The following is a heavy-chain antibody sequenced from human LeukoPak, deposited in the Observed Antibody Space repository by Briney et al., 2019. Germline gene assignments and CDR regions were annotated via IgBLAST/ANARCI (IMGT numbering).Heavy chain of an antibody. CDR2: IKQDGSEK. J-gene: IGHJ6*02. CDR1: GFTFSSYW. D-gene: IGHD2-2*01. V-gene: IGHV3-7*01. CDR3: ARDLPAPGYCSSTSCRYYYYYYGMDV. Sequence: GGSLRLSCAASGFTFSSYWMSWVRQAPGKGLEWVANIKQDGSEKYYVDSVKGRFTISRDNAKNSLYLQMNSLRAEDTAVYYCARDLPAPGYCSSTSCRYYYYYYGMDVWGQGTTVTVSS.